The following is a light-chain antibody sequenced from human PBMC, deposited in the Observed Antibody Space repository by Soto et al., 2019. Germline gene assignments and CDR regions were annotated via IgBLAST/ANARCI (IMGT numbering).Light chain of an antibody. J-gene: IGLJ2*01. V-gene: IGLV2-8*01. Sequence: QSVLTQPPSASGSPGQSVTISCTGTSSDVGGYKSVSWYQQHPGKAPKLMIYEANKRPSGVPDRFSGYKSGNTASLTVSGLQAEDEADYYCSSYAGSNNWVFGGGTKLTVL. CDR3: SSYAGSNNWV. CDR1: SSDVGGYKS. CDR2: EAN.